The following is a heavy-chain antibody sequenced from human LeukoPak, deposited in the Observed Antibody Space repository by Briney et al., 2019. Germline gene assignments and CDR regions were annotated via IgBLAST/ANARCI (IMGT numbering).Heavy chain of an antibody. D-gene: IGHD2-15*01. V-gene: IGHV1-18*01. Sequence: ASVKVSCKASGYTFTSYGISWVRQAPGQGLEWMGWISAYNGNTNYAQKLQGRVTMTTDTSTSTAYMELRSLRSDDTAVYYCARLAVAAAKISWFDPWGQGTLVTVSS. J-gene: IGHJ5*02. CDR1: GYTFTSYG. CDR2: ISAYNGNT. CDR3: ARLAVAAAKISWFDP.